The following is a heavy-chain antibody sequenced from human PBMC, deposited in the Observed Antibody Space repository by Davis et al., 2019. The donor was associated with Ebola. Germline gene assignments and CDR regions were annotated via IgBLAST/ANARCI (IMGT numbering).Heavy chain of an antibody. D-gene: IGHD4-11*01. Sequence: GESLKISCKGSGYSFTSYWIGWVRQMPGEGLEWMGIIYPGDSDTRYSPSFQGQVTISAGKSISTAYLQWSSLKASDTAMYYCARTGDYSRGYYYYGMDVWGQGTTVTVSS. CDR2: IYPGDSDT. V-gene: IGHV5-51*01. CDR1: GYSFTSYW. CDR3: ARTGDYSRGYYYYGMDV. J-gene: IGHJ6*02.